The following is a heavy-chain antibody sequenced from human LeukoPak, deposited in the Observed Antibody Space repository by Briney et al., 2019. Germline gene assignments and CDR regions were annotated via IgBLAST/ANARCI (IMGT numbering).Heavy chain of an antibody. V-gene: IGHV4-59*01. CDR3: AKQVPGGFDP. CDR2: IYYSGST. J-gene: IGHJ5*02. CDR1: GGSFSGYY. Sequence: PSETLSLTCAVYGGSFSGYYWSWIRQPPGKGLEWIGYIYYSGSTNYNPSLTSRVTISVDTSKNQFSLKLSSVTAADTAVYYCAKQVPGGFDPWGQGTLVTVSS. D-gene: IGHD1/OR15-1a*01.